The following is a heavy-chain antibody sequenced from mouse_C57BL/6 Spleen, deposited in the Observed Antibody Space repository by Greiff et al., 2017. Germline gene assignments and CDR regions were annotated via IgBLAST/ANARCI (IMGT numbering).Heavy chain of an antibody. CDR3: YSLLRSYYYDY. D-gene: IGHD1-1*01. Sequence: DVKLQESGTVLARPGASVKMSCKTSGYTFTSYWMPWVKQRPGWGREWIGAIYPGNGDTNYNKKFKGKAKLTAVTSASTAYMELSSLTNEDSAVYSCYSLLRSYYYDYRGQGTTLTASS. CDR1: GYTFTSYW. V-gene: IGHV1-5*01. CDR2: IYPGNGDT. J-gene: IGHJ2*01.